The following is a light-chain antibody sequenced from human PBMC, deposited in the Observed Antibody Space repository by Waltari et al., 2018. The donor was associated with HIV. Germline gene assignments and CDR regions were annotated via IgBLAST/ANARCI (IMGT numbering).Light chain of an antibody. CDR2: LDSDGSH. J-gene: IGLJ3*02. CDR1: GGHRSFA. Sequence: QLVLTQSPSASASLGASVKLTCIPSGGHRSFAIAWHQQQPQKGPRYLMRLDSDGSHSKGDGISDRFSGSSSRSGAERYLTISSLQSEDEGDYYCQTWGTDIPGVFGGGTKLTVL. CDR3: QTWGTDIPGV. V-gene: IGLV4-69*02.